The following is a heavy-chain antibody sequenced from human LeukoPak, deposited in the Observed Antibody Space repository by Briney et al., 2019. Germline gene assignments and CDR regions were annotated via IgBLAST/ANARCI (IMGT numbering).Heavy chain of an antibody. V-gene: IGHV3-23*01. J-gene: IGHJ4*02. CDR3: AKDSNTPGYFDY. D-gene: IGHD2/OR15-2a*01. CDR2: ISGSGSST. Sequence: PGGSLRLSCAASGVTFRNYAMNWVRQAPGKGQEWVSRISGSGSSTNYADSVKGRFTISRDNSKNTLYLQMTSLRAEDTAIYYCAKDSNTPGYFDYWGQGIPVTVSS. CDR1: GVTFRNYA.